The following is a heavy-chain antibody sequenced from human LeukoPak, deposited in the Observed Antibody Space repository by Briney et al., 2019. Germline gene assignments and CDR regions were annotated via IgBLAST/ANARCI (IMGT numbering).Heavy chain of an antibody. V-gene: IGHV4-39*01. J-gene: IGHJ4*02. CDR2: IYYSGST. CDR1: GGSISSSSYY. Sequence: PSETLSLTCTVSGGSISSSSYYWGWIRQPPGKGLEWIGTIYYSGSTYYNPSLKSRVTISVDTSKNQFSLKLSSVTAADTALYYCARATSGTYYYFDSWGRGTLVSVSS. CDR3: ARATSGTYYYFDS. D-gene: IGHD3-10*01.